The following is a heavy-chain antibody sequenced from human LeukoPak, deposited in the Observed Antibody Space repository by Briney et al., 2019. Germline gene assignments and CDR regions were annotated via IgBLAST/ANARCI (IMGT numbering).Heavy chain of an antibody. CDR1: GGSFSGYY. D-gene: IGHD3-3*01. V-gene: IGHV4-34*01. J-gene: IGHJ5*02. Sequence: SETLSLTCAVYGGSFSGYYWSWIRQPPGEGLEWIGEINHSGSTNYNPSLKSRVTISVDTSKNQFSLKLSSVTAADTAVYYCARAAFYYDFWSGYFTANWFDPWGQGTLVTVSS. CDR2: INHSGST. CDR3: ARAAFYYDFWSGYFTANWFDP.